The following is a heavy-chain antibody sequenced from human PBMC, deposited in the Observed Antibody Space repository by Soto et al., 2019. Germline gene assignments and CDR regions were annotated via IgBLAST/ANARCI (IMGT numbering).Heavy chain of an antibody. D-gene: IGHD4-17*01. CDR3: AGRRGTTIYYSGMGV. J-gene: IGHJ6*04. V-gene: IGHV4-59*01. CDR1: GGSISSYY. Sequence: PSETLSLTCTVSGGSISSYYWTWIRQPPGKGLEWIGYIYYSGSTYYNPSLKSRVTISVDTSKNQFTLRLNSVTAADTAVYYCAGRRGTTIYYSGMGVGGKGTRLSVSS. CDR2: IYYSGST.